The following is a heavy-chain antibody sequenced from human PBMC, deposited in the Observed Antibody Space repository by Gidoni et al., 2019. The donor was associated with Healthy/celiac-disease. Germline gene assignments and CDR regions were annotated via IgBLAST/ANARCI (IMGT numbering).Heavy chain of an antibody. V-gene: IGHV3-33*08. D-gene: IGHD4-17*01. J-gene: IGHJ4*02. Sequence: QVQLVESGGGVVQSGRSLTLSGADTGLTFSSYGMRWVRQAPAKGLAWVAVIWYDGSNKYYADSVKGRFTISRDNSKNTLYLQMNSLRAEDTAVYYCARGDYGDYNDYWGQGTLVTVSS. CDR2: IWYDGSNK. CDR1: GLTFSSYG. CDR3: ARGDYGDYNDY.